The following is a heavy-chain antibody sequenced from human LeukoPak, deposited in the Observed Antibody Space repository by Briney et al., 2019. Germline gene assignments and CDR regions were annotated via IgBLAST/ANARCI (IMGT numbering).Heavy chain of an antibody. CDR2: IIAYNGNT. CDR3: ARSVISGFLEWLSYYFDY. CDR1: GYTFTSYG. J-gene: IGHJ4*02. Sequence: ASVKVSCKASGYTFTSYGIGWVRQAPGQGLWCMGWIIAYNGNTNYAQKLQGRVTMTTDTSTSTAYMELRSLRSDDTALYYCARSVISGFLEWLSYYFDYWGQGTLVTVSS. V-gene: IGHV1-18*01. D-gene: IGHD3-3*01.